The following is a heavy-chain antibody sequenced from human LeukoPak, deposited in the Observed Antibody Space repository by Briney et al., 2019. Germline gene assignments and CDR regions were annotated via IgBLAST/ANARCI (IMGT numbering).Heavy chain of an antibody. Sequence: PGGSLRLTCAASGFTFSSYAMTWVRQAPGKGLEWVSGINWNGGSTGYADSDKGRFTISRDNATNSLYLQMNSLRAEDTALYYCARRDIVVVPASILGAFDIWGQGTMVTVSS. D-gene: IGHD2-2*02. J-gene: IGHJ3*02. V-gene: IGHV3-20*04. CDR1: GFTFSSYA. CDR2: INWNGGST. CDR3: ARRDIVVVPASILGAFDI.